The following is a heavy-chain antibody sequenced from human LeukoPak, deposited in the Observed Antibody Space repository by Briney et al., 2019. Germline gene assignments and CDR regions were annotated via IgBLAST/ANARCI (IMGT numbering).Heavy chain of an antibody. CDR1: GGSFIGYR. J-gene: IGHJ5*02. Sequence: SETLSLTCGVSGGSFIGYRWTWIRQPPGKGLEWIAEINYSGSTTYNPSLKSRVTISIDTSKNEFSLKVRSVTAADTAMYYCARPEPERSSWFDPWGQGTLVIVSS. CDR2: INYSGST. D-gene: IGHD1-1*01. V-gene: IGHV4-34*01. CDR3: ARPEPERSSWFDP.